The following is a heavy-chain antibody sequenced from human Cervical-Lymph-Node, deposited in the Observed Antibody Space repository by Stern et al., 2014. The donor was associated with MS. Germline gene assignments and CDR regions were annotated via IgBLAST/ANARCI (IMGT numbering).Heavy chain of an antibody. J-gene: IGHJ6*02. CDR1: GFALSTSGMC. V-gene: IGHV2-70*11. CDR3: ARIKFGDYDYGMDV. Sequence: VTLKESGPALVKPTQTLTLTCTFSGFALSTSGMCVSWIRQPPGKALEWLARIDWDDDRYYSPSLKTRFTISKDTSKNQVVLTMTDMDPVDTATYYCARIKFGDYDYGMDVWGQGTTVTVSS. CDR2: IDWDDDR. D-gene: IGHD3-16*01.